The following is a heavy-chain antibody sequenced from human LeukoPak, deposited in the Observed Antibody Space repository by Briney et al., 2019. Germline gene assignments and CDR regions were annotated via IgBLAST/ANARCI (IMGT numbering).Heavy chain of an antibody. Sequence: GGSLRLSCAASGFTFSSYSMNWVRQAPGKGLEWVSYISSSSSTIYYADSVKGRFTISRDNAKNSLYLQMNSLRAEDTAVYYCARPYGVYYYYGMDVWGQGTTVTVSS. CDR2: ISSSSSTI. CDR3: ARPYGVYYYYGMDV. CDR1: GFTFSSYS. J-gene: IGHJ6*02. D-gene: IGHD4/OR15-4a*01. V-gene: IGHV3-48*04.